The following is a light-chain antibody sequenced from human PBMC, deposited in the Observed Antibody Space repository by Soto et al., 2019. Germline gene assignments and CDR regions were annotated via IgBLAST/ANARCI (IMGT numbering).Light chain of an antibody. J-gene: IGKJ4*01. CDR2: GAS. CDR3: QQRSNWPPLT. V-gene: IGKV3-11*01. CDR1: QSVSSN. Sequence: EIVMTQSPATLSVSPGERATLSCRASQSVSSNLAWYQQKPGQAPRLLIYGASNRASGIPARFTGSGSGTDFTLTISSLEPEDSAVYYCQQRSNWPPLTFGGGTKVDIK.